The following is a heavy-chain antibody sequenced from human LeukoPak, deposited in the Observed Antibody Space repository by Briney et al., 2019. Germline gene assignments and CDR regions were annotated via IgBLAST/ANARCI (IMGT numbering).Heavy chain of an antibody. Sequence: ASVKVSCKASGGTFSSYAISWVRQAPGQGLEWMGWISAYNGNTNYAQKLQGRVTMTTDTSTSTAYMELRSLRSDDTAVYYCARERGIAAAGSWFDPWGQGTLVTVSS. D-gene: IGHD6-13*01. V-gene: IGHV1-18*01. CDR3: ARERGIAAAGSWFDP. CDR2: ISAYNGNT. J-gene: IGHJ5*02. CDR1: GGTFSSYA.